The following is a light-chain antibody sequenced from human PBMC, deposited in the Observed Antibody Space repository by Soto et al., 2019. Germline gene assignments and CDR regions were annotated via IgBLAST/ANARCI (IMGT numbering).Light chain of an antibody. CDR2: DAS. J-gene: IGKJ1*01. CDR3: HQRQSWPRT. V-gene: IGKV3-11*01. CDR1: QSVSSN. Sequence: EIVMTQSPATLSLSPGERATLSCRASQSVSSNLAWYQQKPGQAPRLLIYDASTRATGIPARFSGSGTGTDFTLTISDVQPEDFAVYYCHQRQSWPRTFGQGTKVDIK.